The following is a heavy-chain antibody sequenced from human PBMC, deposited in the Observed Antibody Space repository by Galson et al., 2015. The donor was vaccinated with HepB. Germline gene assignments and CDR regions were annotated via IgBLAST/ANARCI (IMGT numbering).Heavy chain of an antibody. CDR2: IASSGSYT. Sequence: SLRLSCAASGFTFNTYAMTWVRQAPGKGLEWVSYIASSGSYTSNAESVRGRFTISRDNAKNSLYLQMNSLRAEDTAVYYCARIMIVGGTSADYWGQGTLVTVSS. J-gene: IGHJ4*02. CDR1: GFTFNTYA. D-gene: IGHD1-26*01. V-gene: IGHV3-21*01. CDR3: ARIMIVGGTSADY.